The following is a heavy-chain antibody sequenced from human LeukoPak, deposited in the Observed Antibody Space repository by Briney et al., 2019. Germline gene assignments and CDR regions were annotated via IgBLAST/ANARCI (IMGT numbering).Heavy chain of an antibody. CDR1: GFTFSSYA. V-gene: IGHV3-23*01. CDR3: AKGSGGSCYSGVDY. J-gene: IGHJ4*02. Sequence: GGSLRLSCAASGFTFSSYAMTWVRQAPGKGLEWVSVICGTSANTYYADSVKGRFTISRDNSKNTLCLQLNSLRAEDTAVYFCAKGSGGSCYSGVDYWGQGTLVTVSS. CDR2: ICGTSANT. D-gene: IGHD2-15*01.